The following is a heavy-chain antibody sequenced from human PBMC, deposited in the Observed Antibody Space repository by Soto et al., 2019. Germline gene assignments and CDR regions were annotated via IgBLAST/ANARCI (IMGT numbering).Heavy chain of an antibody. CDR1: GYSFTGYY. V-gene: IGHV1-2*02. CDR3: AREAGTIWNYYYGMDV. J-gene: IGHJ6*02. Sequence: QVQLVQSGAEVKKPGASVRVSCKASGYSFTGYYVHWVRLAPGQGLEWMGWINPNSGGTNHAQKFQGRVTMTRDTSISTAYMELTRLTSNDTAVYFCAREAGTIWNYYYGMDVWGQGTTVTVS. CDR2: INPNSGGT. D-gene: IGHD1-7*01.